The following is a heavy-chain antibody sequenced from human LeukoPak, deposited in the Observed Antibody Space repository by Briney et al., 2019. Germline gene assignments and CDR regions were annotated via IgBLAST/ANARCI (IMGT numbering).Heavy chain of an antibody. D-gene: IGHD3-9*01. Sequence: GGSLRLSCAASGFTFSSYGMHWVRQAPGKGLEWVAFIRYDGSNKYYADSVKGRFTISRDNSKNTLYLQMNSLRAEDTAVYYCARVPSRATGGGYWGQGTLVTVSS. CDR1: GFTFSSYG. CDR2: IRYDGSNK. CDR3: ARVPSRATGGGY. J-gene: IGHJ4*02. V-gene: IGHV3-30*02.